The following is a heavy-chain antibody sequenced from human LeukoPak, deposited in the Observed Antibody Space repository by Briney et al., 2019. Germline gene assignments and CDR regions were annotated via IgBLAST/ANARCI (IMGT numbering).Heavy chain of an antibody. D-gene: IGHD6-13*01. CDR2: IKQDGSEK. CDR3: ARTSSAISAAGVRRFFDL. Sequence: GGSLRLSCAASGFTFSSYWMSWVRQAPGKGLEWVANIKQDGSEKYYVDSVKGRFTISRDNAKNSLYLQMNSLRAEDTAAYYCARTSSAISAAGVRRFFDLWGRGTLVTVSS. CDR1: GFTFSSYW. V-gene: IGHV3-7*03. J-gene: IGHJ2*01.